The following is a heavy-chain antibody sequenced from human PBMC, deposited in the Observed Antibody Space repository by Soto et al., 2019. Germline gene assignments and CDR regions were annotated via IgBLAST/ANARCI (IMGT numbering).Heavy chain of an antibody. Sequence: QVQLVQSGAEVKKPGASVNVSCKASGYTFTTYGISWVRQAPGQGLEWMGWISGYTGNTNYAHMLQDRVTMTTDTSTTKAYMELRSLRSDDTAVYYCARYSFASGSYSNDAFDIWGQGTVVTVSS. CDR1: GYTFTTYG. CDR3: ARYSFASGSYSNDAFDI. CDR2: ISGYTGNT. V-gene: IGHV1-18*01. J-gene: IGHJ3*02. D-gene: IGHD3-10*01.